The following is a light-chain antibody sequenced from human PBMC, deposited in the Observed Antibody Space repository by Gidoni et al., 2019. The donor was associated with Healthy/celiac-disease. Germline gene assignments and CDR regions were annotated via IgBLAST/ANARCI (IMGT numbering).Light chain of an antibody. V-gene: IGKV3-15*01. CDR1: QSVSSN. CDR3: QQYNNWPLMYT. Sequence: ELVMTQSPATLSASPGERATLSCRASQSVSSNLAWYQQKPGQAPRLLIYGASTRATGIPARFSGSGSGTEFTLTISSLQSEDFAVYYCQQYNNWPLMYTFGQGTKLEIK. CDR2: GAS. J-gene: IGKJ2*01.